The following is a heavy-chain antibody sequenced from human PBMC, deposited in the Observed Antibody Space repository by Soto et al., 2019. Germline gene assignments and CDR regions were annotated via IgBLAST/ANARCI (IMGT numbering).Heavy chain of an antibody. Sequence: QVQLQESGPGLVKPSETLSLTCTISGGPMSNYYCSWFRQPPGQGLEWIGYMGYNGYTSYNPSLTSRVPISLDTSKNQFSLHLSSVPAADTALSSCAIQGFGELHGLVDVWGHGTTVTVSS. D-gene: IGHD3-10*01. CDR1: GGPMSNYY. J-gene: IGHJ6*02. CDR2: MGYNGYT. V-gene: IGHV4-59*08. CDR3: AIQGFGELHGLVDV.